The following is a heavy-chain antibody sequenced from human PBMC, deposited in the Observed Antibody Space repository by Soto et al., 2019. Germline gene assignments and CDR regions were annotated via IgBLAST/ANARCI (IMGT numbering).Heavy chain of an antibody. D-gene: IGHD5-12*01. V-gene: IGHV1-69*13. CDR2: IIPIFGTA. Sequence: SVKVSCKASGGTFSSYAISWVRQAPGQGLEWMGGIIPIFGTANYAQKFQGRVTITADESTSTAYMELSSLRSEDTAVYYCGWGNIVATIGPGYYYGMDVWGQGTTVTV. CDR1: GGTFSSYA. CDR3: GWGNIVATIGPGYYYGMDV. J-gene: IGHJ6*02.